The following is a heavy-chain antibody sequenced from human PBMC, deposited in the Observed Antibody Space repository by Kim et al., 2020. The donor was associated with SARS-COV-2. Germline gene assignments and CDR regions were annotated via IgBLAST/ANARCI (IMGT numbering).Heavy chain of an antibody. CDR3: ARFTVTQYYYYYYYMDV. J-gene: IGHJ6*03. Sequence: SETLSLTCAVYGGSFSGYYWSWIRQPPGKGLEWIGEINHSGSTNYNPSLKSRVTISVDTSKNQFSLKLSSVTAADTAVYYCARFTVTQYYYYYYYMDVWGKGTTVTVSS. CDR2: INHSGST. CDR1: GGSFSGYY. V-gene: IGHV4-34*01. D-gene: IGHD4-4*01.